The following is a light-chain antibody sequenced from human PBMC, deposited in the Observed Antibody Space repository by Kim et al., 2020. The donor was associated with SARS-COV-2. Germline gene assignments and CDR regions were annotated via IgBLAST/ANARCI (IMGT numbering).Light chain of an antibody. CDR3: QQYYSYPWT. Sequence: AIRMTQSPSSLSASTGDRVTITCRASQGISSYLAWYQQKPGKAPKILLYTASTLQSGVPSRFSGSGSGTDFTLTISCLQSEDFATYYCQQYYSYPWTFAQGTKVDIK. V-gene: IGKV1-8*01. CDR1: QGISSY. J-gene: IGKJ1*01. CDR2: TAS.